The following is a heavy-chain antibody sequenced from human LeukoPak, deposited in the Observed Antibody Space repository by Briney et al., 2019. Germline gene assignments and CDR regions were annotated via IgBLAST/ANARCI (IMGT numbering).Heavy chain of an antibody. CDR1: GYTFIVYY. CDR2: INPNRGGT. CDR3: ARDSCSSTSCLSIDDY. D-gene: IGHD2-2*01. V-gene: IGHV1-2*02. J-gene: IGHJ4*02. Sequence: GTSVKVTCKASGYTFIVYYMDWVRQGPGQGLEWIGCINPNRGGTNYAQMFQGRVTMTRDTSISTVYMELSRLRSDDTAVYYCARDSCSSTSCLSIDDYWGQGTLVSVSS.